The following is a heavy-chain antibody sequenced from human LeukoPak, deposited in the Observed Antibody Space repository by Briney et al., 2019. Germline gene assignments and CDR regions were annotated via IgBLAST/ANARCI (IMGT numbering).Heavy chain of an antibody. CDR1: GFTFSSYS. J-gene: IGHJ4*02. Sequence: GGSLRLSCAASGFTFSSYSMNWVRQAPGKGLEWVSSISSSSSYIYYADSVKGRFTISRDNAKNSLYLQMNSLRAEDTAVYYCARGLYKNGWYYFDYWGQGTLVTVSS. D-gene: IGHD6-19*01. V-gene: IGHV3-21*01. CDR2: ISSSSSYI. CDR3: ARGLYKNGWYYFDY.